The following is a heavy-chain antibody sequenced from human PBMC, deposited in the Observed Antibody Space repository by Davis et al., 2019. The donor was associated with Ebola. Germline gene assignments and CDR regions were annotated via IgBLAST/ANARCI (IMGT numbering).Heavy chain of an antibody. CDR1: GFTFSTYS. CDR2: IKQDGSEK. Sequence: GESLKISCAASGFTFSTYSMSWVRQAPGKGLEWVANIKQDGSEKYYADSVKARFTISRDNSKNTVDLQMNSMRPEDTAVYYCARDWRYDSRLRKSYYYGMDVWGQGTTVTVSS. V-gene: IGHV3-7*01. CDR3: ARDWRYDSRLRKSYYYGMDV. J-gene: IGHJ6*02. D-gene: IGHD3-22*01.